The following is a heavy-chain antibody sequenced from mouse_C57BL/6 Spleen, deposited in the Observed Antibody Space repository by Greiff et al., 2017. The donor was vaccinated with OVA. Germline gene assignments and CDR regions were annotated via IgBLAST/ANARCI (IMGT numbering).Heavy chain of an antibody. V-gene: IGHV1-26*01. CDR1: GYTFTDYY. J-gene: IGHJ4*01. Sequence: VQLQQSGPELVKPGASVKISCKASGYTFTDYYMNWVKQSHGKSLEWIGDINPNNGGTSYNQKFKGKATLTVDKSSSTAYRELRSLTSEDSAVYYCAREGSMDYGGQGTSVTVSS. CDR3: AREGSMDY. CDR2: INPNNGGT.